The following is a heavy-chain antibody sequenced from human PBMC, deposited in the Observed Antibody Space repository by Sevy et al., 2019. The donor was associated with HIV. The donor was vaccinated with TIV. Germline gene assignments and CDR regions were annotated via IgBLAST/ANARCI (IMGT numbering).Heavy chain of an antibody. J-gene: IGHJ4*02. V-gene: IGHV3-23*01. Sequence: GGSLRLSCAASGFIFSDYAMSWVRQAPGEGLEWVSGISGSGDNTYYADSVKGRFTISRDNSKTTLFLQMNSLRAEDTDVYYCAKRGYYDRSGYGPFSYWGQGTQVTVSS. CDR1: GFIFSDYA. CDR3: AKRGYYDRSGYGPFSY. CDR2: ISGSGDNT. D-gene: IGHD3-22*01.